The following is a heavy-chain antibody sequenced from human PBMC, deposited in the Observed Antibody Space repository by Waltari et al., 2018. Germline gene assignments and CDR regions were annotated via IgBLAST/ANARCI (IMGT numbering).Heavy chain of an antibody. CDR2: MNPNSGNT. V-gene: IGHV1-8*03. Sequence: QVQLVQSGAEVKKPGASVKVSCKASGYTFTSYDINWVRQATGQGLEWMGWMNPNSGNTGYAQKFQGRVTITRNTSISTAYMELSSLRAEDTAVYYCARGRRTPYSSGRTGGYYFDYWGQGTLVTVSS. D-gene: IGHD6-25*01. CDR3: ARGRRTPYSSGRTGGYYFDY. J-gene: IGHJ4*02. CDR1: GYTFTSYD.